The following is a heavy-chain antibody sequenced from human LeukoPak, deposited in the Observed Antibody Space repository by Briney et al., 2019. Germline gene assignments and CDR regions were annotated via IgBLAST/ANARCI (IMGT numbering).Heavy chain of an antibody. CDR3: AKRGRRVEVATIIDY. CDR2: ISGSGGST. V-gene: IGHV3-23*01. CDR1: GFTFSSYA. Sequence: PGGSLRLSCAASGFTFSSYAMSWVRQAPGKGLEWVSGISGSGGSTYYADSVKGRFTISRDNSKNTLYLQMNSLRAEDTAVYYCAKRGRRVEVATIIDYWGQGTLVTVSS. D-gene: IGHD5-24*01. J-gene: IGHJ4*02.